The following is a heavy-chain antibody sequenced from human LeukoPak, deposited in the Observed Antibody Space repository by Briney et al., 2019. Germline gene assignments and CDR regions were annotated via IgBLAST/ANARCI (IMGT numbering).Heavy chain of an antibody. CDR2: ISGSGGST. D-gene: IGHD2-21*01. Sequence: PGGSLRLSCAASGFPVSSNYMSWVRQAPGKGLEWVSAISGSGGSTYYADSVKGRFTISRDNSKNTLYLQMNSLRAEDTAVYYCAKTYCGGDCYALDAFDIWGQGTMVTVSS. CDR3: AKTYCGGDCYALDAFDI. J-gene: IGHJ3*02. V-gene: IGHV3-23*01. CDR1: GFPVSSNY.